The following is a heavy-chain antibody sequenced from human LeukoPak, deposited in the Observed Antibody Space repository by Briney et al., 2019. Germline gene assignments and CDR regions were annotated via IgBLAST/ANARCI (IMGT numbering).Heavy chain of an antibody. Sequence: GGSLRLSCAASGFTFSSYGMHWVRQAPGRGLEWVAIMWYDGSNKYFTDSVKGRFTISRDNSKNTLYLQMNSLRVEDTAVYYCAREDTALVIAYWGQGTLVTVSS. CDR3: AREDTALVIAY. CDR2: MWYDGSNK. D-gene: IGHD5-18*01. CDR1: GFTFSSYG. J-gene: IGHJ4*02. V-gene: IGHV3-33*01.